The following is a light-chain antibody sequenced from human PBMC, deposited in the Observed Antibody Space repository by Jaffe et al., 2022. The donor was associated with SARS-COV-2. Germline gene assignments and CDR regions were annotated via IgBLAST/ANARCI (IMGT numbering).Light chain of an antibody. V-gene: IGKV3-11*01. CDR3: QQRKNWPPLT. J-gene: IGKJ4*01. CDR2: DAS. Sequence: ETVLTQSPATLSLSPGERATLSCRTSHDVSIYLAWYQQRPGQAPRLLIYDASNRATGIPARFSGSGSGTDFTLTINSLEPEDFAVYYCQQRKNWPPLTFGGGTRVEIK. CDR1: HDVSIY.